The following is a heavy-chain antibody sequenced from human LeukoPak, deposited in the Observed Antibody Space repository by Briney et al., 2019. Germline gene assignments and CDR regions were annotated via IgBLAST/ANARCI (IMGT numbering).Heavy chain of an antibody. Sequence: GGSLRLSCAASGFTFSSYSMNWVRQAPGKGLEWVSSISSSSSYIYYADSVKGRFTISRDNAKNSLYLQMNSLRAEDTAVYYCARGLRFLEWLAESFDYWGQGTLVTVSS. D-gene: IGHD3-3*01. CDR1: GFTFSSYS. J-gene: IGHJ4*02. V-gene: IGHV3-21*01. CDR2: ISSSSSYI. CDR3: ARGLRFLEWLAESFDY.